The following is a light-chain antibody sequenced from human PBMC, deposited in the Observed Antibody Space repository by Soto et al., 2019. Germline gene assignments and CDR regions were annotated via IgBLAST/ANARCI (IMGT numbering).Light chain of an antibody. CDR2: DAS. Sequence: EIVMTQSPATLSVSPGERATLSCRASQSVSSNLAWYQQKVGQAPRVLIYDASTRATGIPGKFSGSGSGTEFTLTISSLQSEDFAVYYCLQYNNWPETFGQGTKVEIK. J-gene: IGKJ1*01. V-gene: IGKV3-15*01. CDR3: LQYNNWPET. CDR1: QSVSSN.